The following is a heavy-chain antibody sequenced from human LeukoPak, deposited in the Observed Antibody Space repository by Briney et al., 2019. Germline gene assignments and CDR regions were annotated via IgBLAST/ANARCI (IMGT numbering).Heavy chain of an antibody. Sequence: GETLRLSCAASGFTFSSHGMNWVRQSPGKGLDWVSGISGSGGNTYYADSVKGRFTISRDNSKNTLYLQMNSLRAEDTAVYYCAKDGHFYYYYYMDVWGKGTTVTVSS. V-gene: IGHV3-23*01. CDR3: AKDGHFYYYYYMDV. D-gene: IGHD3-3*02. CDR1: GFTFSSHG. CDR2: ISGSGGNT. J-gene: IGHJ6*03.